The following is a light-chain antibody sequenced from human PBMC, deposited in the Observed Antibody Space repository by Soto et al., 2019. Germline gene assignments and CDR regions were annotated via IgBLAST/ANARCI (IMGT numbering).Light chain of an antibody. CDR3: SSYTSSNTYV. CDR1: SSDVGAYNY. J-gene: IGLJ1*01. V-gene: IGLV2-14*03. CDR2: DVS. Sequence: ALTQPASVSGSPGQSITISCTGTSSDVGAYNYVSWYQQHPGKAPKLMIYDVSNRPSGVSNRFSGSKSGNTASLTISGLQAGDEADYYCSSYTSSNTYVFGTGTKVTVL.